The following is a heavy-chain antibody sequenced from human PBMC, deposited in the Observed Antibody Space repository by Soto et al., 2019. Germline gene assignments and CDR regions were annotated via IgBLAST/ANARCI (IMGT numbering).Heavy chain of an antibody. V-gene: IGHV1-46*01. D-gene: IGHD4-17*01. CDR3: ASDSRLGAFDI. Sequence: ASVTVSCKASGYTFTSYYMHWVRQAPGQGLEWMGIINPSGGSTSYAQKFQGRVTMTRDTSTSTVYMELSSLRSEDTAVYYCASDSRLGAFDIWGQGTMVTVSS. J-gene: IGHJ3*02. CDR1: GYTFTSYY. CDR2: INPSGGST.